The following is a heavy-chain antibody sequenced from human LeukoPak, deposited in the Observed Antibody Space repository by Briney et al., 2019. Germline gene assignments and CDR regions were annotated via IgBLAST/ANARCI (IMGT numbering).Heavy chain of an antibody. D-gene: IGHD3-10*01. J-gene: IGHJ4*02. CDR3: AKGDGSGSYYKGFDY. CDR1: GSTFSSYG. V-gene: IGHV3-30*18. CDR2: ISYDGSNK. Sequence: GGSLRLSCAASGSTFSSYGMHWVRQAPGKGLEWVAVISYDGSNKYYADSVKGRFTISRDNSKNTLYLQMNSLRAEDTAVYYCAKGDGSGSYYKGFDYWGQGTLVTVSS.